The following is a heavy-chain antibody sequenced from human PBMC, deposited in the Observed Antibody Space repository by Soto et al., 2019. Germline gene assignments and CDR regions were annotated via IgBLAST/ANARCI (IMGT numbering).Heavy chain of an antibody. Sequence: PGGSLRLSCAASGFTFSSYSMNWVRQAPGKGLEWVSYISSSSSTIYYADSVKGRFTISRDNAKNSLYLQMNSLRDEDTAVYYCARDSGVIQLWLRNFDYWGQGTLVTVSS. CDR1: GFTFSSYS. CDR2: ISSSSSTI. CDR3: ARDSGVIQLWLRNFDY. D-gene: IGHD5-18*01. V-gene: IGHV3-48*02. J-gene: IGHJ4*02.